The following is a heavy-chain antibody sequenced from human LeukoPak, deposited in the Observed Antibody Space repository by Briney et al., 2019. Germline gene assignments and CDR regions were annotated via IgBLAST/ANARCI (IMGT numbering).Heavy chain of an antibody. CDR2: IWYDGSNK. CDR1: GFTFSSYG. CDR3: AKDRPYSVYYFDY. Sequence: PGGSLRLSCAASGFTFSSYGMHWVRQAPGKGLEWVAVIWYDGSNKYYADSVKGRFTISRDNSKNMLYLQMNSLRAEDTAVYYCAKDRPYSVYYFDYWGQGTLVTVSS. V-gene: IGHV3-30*02. D-gene: IGHD2-21*01. J-gene: IGHJ4*02.